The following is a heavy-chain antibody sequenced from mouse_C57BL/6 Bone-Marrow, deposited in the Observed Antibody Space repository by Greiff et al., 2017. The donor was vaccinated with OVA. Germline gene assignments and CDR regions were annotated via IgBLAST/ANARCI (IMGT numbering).Heavy chain of an antibody. J-gene: IGHJ1*03. CDR2: ISSGGSYT. V-gene: IGHV5-6*02. Sequence: EVKVVESGGDLVKPGGSLKLSCAASGFTFSSYGMSWVRQTPDKRLAWVATISSGGSYTYYPDSVKGRFTISRDTAKNTLYLQMSSLKSEDTAMYYCARRDPWYFDVWGTGTTVTVSS. CDR3: ARRDPWYFDV. CDR1: GFTFSSYG.